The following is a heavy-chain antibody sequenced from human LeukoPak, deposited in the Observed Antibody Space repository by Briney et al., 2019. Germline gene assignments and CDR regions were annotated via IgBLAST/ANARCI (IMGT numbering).Heavy chain of an antibody. CDR3: ARHGPRYSGSWFGYAFDI. V-gene: IGHV4-59*08. D-gene: IGHD6-13*01. CDR1: GGSISSYY. CDR2: IYYSGST. J-gene: IGHJ3*02. Sequence: ASETLSLTCTVSGGSISSYYWSWIRQPPGKGLEWIGYIYYSGSTNYNPSLKSRVTISVDTSKNQFSLKLSSVTAADTAVYYCARHGPRYSGSWFGYAFDIWGQGTMVTVSS.